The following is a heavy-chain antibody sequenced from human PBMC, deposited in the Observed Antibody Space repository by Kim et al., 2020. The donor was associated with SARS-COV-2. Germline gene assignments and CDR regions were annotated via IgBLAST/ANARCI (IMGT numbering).Heavy chain of an antibody. J-gene: IGHJ4*02. Sequence: PVKSRFTITKNDSKNTLYLQMNSLKTEDTAVYYCTTRIVVVVAATNTFDYWGQGTLVTVSS. CDR3: TTRIVVVVAATNTFDY. D-gene: IGHD2-15*01. V-gene: IGHV3-15*01.